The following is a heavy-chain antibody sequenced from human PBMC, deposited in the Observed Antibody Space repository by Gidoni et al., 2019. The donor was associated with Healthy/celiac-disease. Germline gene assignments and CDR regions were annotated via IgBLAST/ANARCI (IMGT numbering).Heavy chain of an antibody. CDR1: GFTFSYYY. D-gene: IGHD4-4*01. J-gene: IGHJ3*02. CDR2: ISSSGSTI. Sequence: QVQLVEAGGGLVKRVWSLRLSCAASGFTFSYYYMSWIRQAPGKGLEWVSYISSSGSTIYYADSVKGRFTISRDNAKNSLYLQMNSLRAEDTAVYYCARPTVTKGFGAFDIWGQGTMVTVSS. CDR3: ARPTVTKGFGAFDI. V-gene: IGHV3-11*01.